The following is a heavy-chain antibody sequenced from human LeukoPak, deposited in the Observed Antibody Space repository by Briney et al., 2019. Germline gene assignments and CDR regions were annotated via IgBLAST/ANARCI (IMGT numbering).Heavy chain of an antibody. D-gene: IGHD6-19*01. CDR2: INPNSGGT. CDR3: ARNMGSGYSSEAVDY. V-gene: IGHV1-2*02. J-gene: IGHJ4*02. CDR1: GYTFTGYY. Sequence: GASVKVSCKASGYTFTGYYMHWVRQAPGQGLEWMGWINPNSGGTNYAQKFQGRVTMTRDTSISTAYMELSRLRSDDTAVYYCARNMGSGYSSEAVDYWGQGTLVTVSS.